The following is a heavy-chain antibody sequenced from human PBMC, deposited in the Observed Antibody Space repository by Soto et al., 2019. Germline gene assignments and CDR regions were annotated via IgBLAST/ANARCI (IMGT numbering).Heavy chain of an antibody. CDR2: VSAGGDMT. J-gene: IGHJ6*02. CDR1: GFTFSSYA. D-gene: IGHD3-10*01. Sequence: GGSLRLSCAASGFTFSSYAMSWVRQAPGKGLEWVSSVSAGGDMTYYSDSVKGRFTISRDNSNNALFLQMNSLRIEDTALYYCARGDRGGSGSSASYYYSGLDVWGQGTTVTVSS. CDR3: ARGDRGGSGSSASYYYSGLDV. V-gene: IGHV3-23*01.